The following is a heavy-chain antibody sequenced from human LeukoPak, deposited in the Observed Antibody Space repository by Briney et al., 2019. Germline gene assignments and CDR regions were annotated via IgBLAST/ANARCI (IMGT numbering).Heavy chain of an antibody. CDR2: IIPIFGTA. Sequence: ASVTVSCKASGGTFSSYAISWVRQALGQGLEWMGGIIPIFGTANYAQKFQGRVTITTDESTSTAYMELSSLRSEDTAVYYCASAYYYDSSGWHFDYWGQGTLVTVSS. CDR3: ASAYYYDSSGWHFDY. CDR1: GGTFSSYA. V-gene: IGHV1-69*05. J-gene: IGHJ4*02. D-gene: IGHD3-22*01.